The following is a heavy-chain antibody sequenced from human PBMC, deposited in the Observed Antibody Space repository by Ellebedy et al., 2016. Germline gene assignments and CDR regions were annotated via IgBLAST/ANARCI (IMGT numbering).Heavy chain of an antibody. CDR3: ARGGLDSSGYYFRH. CDR1: GVSFSGYY. V-gene: IGHV4-34*01. Sequence: SETLSLXXAVYGVSFSGYYWSWIRQPPGKGLEWIGEINHSGSTNYNPSLKSRVTISVDTSKNQFSLKLSSVTAADTAVYYCARGGLDSSGYYFRHWGQGTLVTVSS. J-gene: IGHJ1*01. D-gene: IGHD3-22*01. CDR2: INHSGST.